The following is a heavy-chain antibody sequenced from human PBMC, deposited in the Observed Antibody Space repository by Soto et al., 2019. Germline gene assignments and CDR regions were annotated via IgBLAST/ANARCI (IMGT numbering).Heavy chain of an antibody. Sequence: QVQLQESGPGLVKPSETLSLTCIVSGGFITNYYWNWIRQPPGKGLEWIGYIYYSGSTNYNPSLKSRVTISVDTSKNQFSLRLRSVTTADTAVYYCARGGYPDTGSNTLDYWGRGTLVTVSS. J-gene: IGHJ4*02. D-gene: IGHD3-10*01. V-gene: IGHV4-59*01. CDR3: ARGGYPDTGSNTLDY. CDR1: GGFITNYY. CDR2: IYYSGST.